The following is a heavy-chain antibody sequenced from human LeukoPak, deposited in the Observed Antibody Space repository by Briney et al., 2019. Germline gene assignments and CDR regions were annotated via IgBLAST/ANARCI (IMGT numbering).Heavy chain of an antibody. V-gene: IGHV3-11*01. Sequence: PGGSLRLSCAASGFTFSDHYMSWMRQAPGKGLEWVSYISNSGRTMHYANSVNGPFTISRDNAQNSLYLQMTSLTAEDTAVYFCARVGNSGSYRYYYYYMDVWGKGTTVTVSS. CDR2: ISNSGRTM. CDR3: ARVGNSGSYRYYYYYMDV. J-gene: IGHJ6*03. D-gene: IGHD1-26*01. CDR1: GFTFSDHY.